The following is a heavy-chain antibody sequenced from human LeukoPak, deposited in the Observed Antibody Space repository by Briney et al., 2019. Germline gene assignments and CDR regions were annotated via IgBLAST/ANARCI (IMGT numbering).Heavy chain of an antibody. D-gene: IGHD2-15*01. CDR3: AIMRYCSGGSCYSPEEYFQH. Sequence: GGSLRLSCAASGFTVSSNYMSWVRQAPGKGLEWVSVIYSGGSTYYADSVKGRFTISRDNSKNTLYPQMNSLRAEDTAVYYCAIMRYCSGGSCYSPEEYFQHWGQGTLVTVSS. CDR2: IYSGGST. V-gene: IGHV3-66*02. CDR1: GFTVSSNY. J-gene: IGHJ1*01.